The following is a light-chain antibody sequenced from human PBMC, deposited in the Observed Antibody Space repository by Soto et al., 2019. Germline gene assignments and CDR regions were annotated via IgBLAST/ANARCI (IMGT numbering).Light chain of an antibody. V-gene: IGLV4-60*02. CDR3: VTGDSNTRV. CDR2: LEGSGSY. J-gene: IGLJ3*02. Sequence: QSVLTQSSSASASLGSSVKLTCTLSSGHSSYIIAWHQQQPGKAPRYLMKLEGSGSYNKGSGVPDRFSGYSSGADRYLTISNLQFEDEADYYCVTGDSNTRVFGGGTQLTVL. CDR1: SGHSSYI.